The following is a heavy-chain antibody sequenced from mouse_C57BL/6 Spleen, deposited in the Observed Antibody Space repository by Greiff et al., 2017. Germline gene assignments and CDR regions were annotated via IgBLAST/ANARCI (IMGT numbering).Heavy chain of an antibody. Sequence: EVQLQQSGPELVKPGASVKISCKASGYTFTDYYMNWVKQSHGKSLEWIGDINPNNGGTSYNQKFKGKATLTVDKSSSTAYMELRSLTSEDSAVYYCARCYYGSSFYYYAMDYWGQGTSVTVSS. V-gene: IGHV1-26*01. CDR3: ARCYYGSSFYYYAMDY. CDR2: INPNNGGT. J-gene: IGHJ4*01. D-gene: IGHD1-1*01. CDR1: GYTFTDYY.